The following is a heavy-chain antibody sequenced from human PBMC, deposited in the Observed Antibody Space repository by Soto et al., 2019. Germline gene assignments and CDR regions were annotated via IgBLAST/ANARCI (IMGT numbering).Heavy chain of an antibody. CDR3: ARGSNPRVHYDFWSGYLSHYYLDV. Sequence: QVQLQQWGAGLLKPSETLSLTCAVYGGSFSGYYWSWIRQPPGKGLEWIGEINHSGSTNYNPSLISRVTISVDTSKNQFSLKLSSVTAADTAVYYCARGSNPRVHYDFWSGYLSHYYLDVWGKGTTVTVSS. J-gene: IGHJ6*03. CDR1: GGSFSGYY. CDR2: INHSGST. D-gene: IGHD3-3*01. V-gene: IGHV4-34*01.